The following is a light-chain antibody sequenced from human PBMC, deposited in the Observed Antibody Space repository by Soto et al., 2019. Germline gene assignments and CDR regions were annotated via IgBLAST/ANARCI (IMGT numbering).Light chain of an antibody. Sequence: DIQMTQSASSVPASVGDRVTITCQASQDISNYLNWYQQKPGKAPKLLIYDASSLQSGVPSRFSGSGSGTDFTLTISSLQPEDFATYYCQQSYSTPITFGQGTRLEI. CDR3: QQSYSTPIT. CDR2: DAS. V-gene: IGKV1-39*01. CDR1: QDISNY. J-gene: IGKJ5*01.